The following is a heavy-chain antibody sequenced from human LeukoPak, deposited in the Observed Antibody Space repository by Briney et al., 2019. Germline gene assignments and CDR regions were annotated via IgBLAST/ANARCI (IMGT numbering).Heavy chain of an antibody. V-gene: IGHV4-59*12. Sequence: SETLSLTCTVSGGSISSYYWSWIRQPPGKGLEWIGYIYYSGSTNYNPSLKSRVTISVDTSKNQFSLKLSSVTAADTAVYYCATDWEGVRFGASYFDYWGQGTLVTVSS. CDR3: ATDWEGVRFGASYFDY. CDR1: GGSISSYY. CDR2: IYYSGST. D-gene: IGHD3-10*01. J-gene: IGHJ4*02.